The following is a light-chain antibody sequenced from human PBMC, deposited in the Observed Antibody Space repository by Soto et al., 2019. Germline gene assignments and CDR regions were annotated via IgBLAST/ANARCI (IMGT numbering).Light chain of an antibody. CDR3: QQRSNWPPKIT. CDR1: QSVSST. V-gene: IGKV3-11*01. CDR2: DAS. Sequence: EIVLTQFPATLSLSPGDRATLSCRASQSVSSTLAWYQQKPGQAPRLLIYDASNRATGIPARFSGSGSGTDFTLTISSLEPEDFAVYYCQQRSNWPPKITFGQGTRLEI. J-gene: IGKJ5*01.